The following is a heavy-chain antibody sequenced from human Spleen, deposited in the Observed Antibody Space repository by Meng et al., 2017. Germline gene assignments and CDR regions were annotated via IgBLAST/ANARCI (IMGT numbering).Heavy chain of an antibody. J-gene: IGHJ4*02. CDR2: MKSNVDGGTV. CDR3: SGHVDY. Sequence: GESLKISCAASGFTFSNAWITWVRQAPGKGLEWIGRMKSNVDGGTVDYAAAVKGRFFISRDDSENTFYLQMNSLKTEDTAVYYCSGHVDYWGQGTRVTVSS. V-gene: IGHV3-15*01. CDR1: GFTFSNAW.